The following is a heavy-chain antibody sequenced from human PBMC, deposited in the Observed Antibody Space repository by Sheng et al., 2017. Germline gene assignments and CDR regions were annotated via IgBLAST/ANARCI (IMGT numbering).Heavy chain of an antibody. D-gene: IGHD2-2*01. Sequence: EVQLVESGGGLVQPGRSLRLSCAASGFTFDDYAMHWVRQAPGKGLEWVSGISWNSGSIGYADSVKGRFTISRDNAKNSLYLQMNSLRAEDTALYYCAKELVLPYGMDVWGQGTTVTVSS. CDR1: GFTFDDYA. J-gene: IGHJ6*02. CDR3: AKELVLPYGMDV. CDR2: ISWNSGSI. V-gene: IGHV3-9*01.